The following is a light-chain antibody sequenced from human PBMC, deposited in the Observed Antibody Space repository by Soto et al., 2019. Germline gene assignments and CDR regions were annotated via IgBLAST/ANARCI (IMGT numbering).Light chain of an antibody. J-gene: IGLJ1*01. CDR3: SAYASSSPFF. CDR1: GSDVGGYKY. CDR2: DVS. Sequence: QSALTHPASVSGSPGQSITISCTGTGSDVGGYKYVSWYQQLPGKAPKLMIYDVSYRPSGVSDRFSGSKSGNTASLIISGLQAEDEADYYCSAYASSSPFFFGTGTKVTVL. V-gene: IGLV2-14*01.